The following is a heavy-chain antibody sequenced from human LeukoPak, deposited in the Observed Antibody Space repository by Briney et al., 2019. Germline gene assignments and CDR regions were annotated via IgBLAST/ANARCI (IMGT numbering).Heavy chain of an antibody. CDR2: IFPSGGEI. CDR1: GFTFSTFA. D-gene: IGHD3-10*01. V-gene: IGHV3-23*01. J-gene: IGHJ6*03. Sequence: PGGSLRLSCAASGFTFSTFAMLWVRQPREKGLEWVSSIFPSGGEIHYADSVRGRFTISRDNSKSTLSLQMNSLRAEDTALHYCARAGRCYYGSGSGCRNYYYMDVWGKGTTVTVSS. CDR3: ARAGRCYYGSGSGCRNYYYMDV.